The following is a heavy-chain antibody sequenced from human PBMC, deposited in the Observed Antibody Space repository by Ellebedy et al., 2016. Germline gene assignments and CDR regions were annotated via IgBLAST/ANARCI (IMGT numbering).Heavy chain of an antibody. V-gene: IGHV1-46*01. J-gene: IGHJ4*02. Sequence: ASVKVSXKASGYTFTSHDMHWVRKATGQGLEWVGRLSPSGGGTTYAQRFQGRVSMTRDTSTGTVYMELSSLRSDDTAVYYCARDQMGSYLDWGQGTLVTVSS. CDR2: LSPSGGGT. CDR1: GYTFTSHD. CDR3: ARDQMGSYLD. D-gene: IGHD1-26*01.